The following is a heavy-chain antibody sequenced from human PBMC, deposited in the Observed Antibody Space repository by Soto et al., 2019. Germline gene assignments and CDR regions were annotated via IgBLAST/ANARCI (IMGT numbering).Heavy chain of an antibody. CDR1: GGSISSDNFY. D-gene: IGHD4-4*01. CDR3: ARGETTIFDY. V-gene: IGHV4-30-4*01. CDR2: IYYSGST. J-gene: IGHJ4*02. Sequence: SETLSLACTVSGGSISSDNFYWSWIRQPPGKGLEWIGYIYYSGSTYYNPSLKSRVSISVDTSKNQFSLRLSSVTAADTAVYYCARGETTIFDYWGQGTLVTVSS.